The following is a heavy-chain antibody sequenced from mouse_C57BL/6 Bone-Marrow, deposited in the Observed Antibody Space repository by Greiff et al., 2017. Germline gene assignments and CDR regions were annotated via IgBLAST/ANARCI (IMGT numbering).Heavy chain of an antibody. J-gene: IGHJ1*03. D-gene: IGHD4-1*01. V-gene: IGHV5-17*01. CDR1: GFTFSDYG. CDR3: ARKLDWDDYWYFDV. Sequence: EVKVVESGGGLVKPGGSLKLSCAASGFTFSDYGMHWVRQAPEKGLEWVAYISSGSSTIYYADTVKGRFTISRDNAKNTLFLQMTSLRSEDTAMYYCARKLDWDDYWYFDVWGTGTTVTVSS. CDR2: ISSGSSTI.